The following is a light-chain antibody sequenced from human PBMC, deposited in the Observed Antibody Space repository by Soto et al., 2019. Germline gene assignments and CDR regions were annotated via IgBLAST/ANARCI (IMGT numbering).Light chain of an antibody. CDR2: SNN. V-gene: IGLV1-44*01. CDR3: AAWDDSLNGVV. CDR1: SSNIGSNT. J-gene: IGLJ2*01. Sequence: QSVLTQPPSASGTPGQRVTISCSGSSSNIGSNTVNWYQQLPGTAPKLLIYSNNQRPSGVPDRFSGSKSGTSASLAISGPQSEDEADYYCAAWDDSLNGVVVGGGTKLTVL.